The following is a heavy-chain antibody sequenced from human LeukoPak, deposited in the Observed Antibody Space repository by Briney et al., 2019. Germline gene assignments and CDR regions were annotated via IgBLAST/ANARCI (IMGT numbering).Heavy chain of an antibody. D-gene: IGHD2-2*01. CDR2: IYYSGST. J-gene: IGHJ4*02. V-gene: IGHV4-59*01. CDR3: ASEGYCSSTSCYSGLGY. CDR1: GGSISSYY. Sequence: SETLSLTCTVSGGSISSYYWSWIRQPPGKGLEWIGYIYYSGSTNYNPSLKSRVTISVDTSKNQFSLKLSSVTAADTAVYYCASEGYCSSTSCYSGLGYWGQGTLVTVSS.